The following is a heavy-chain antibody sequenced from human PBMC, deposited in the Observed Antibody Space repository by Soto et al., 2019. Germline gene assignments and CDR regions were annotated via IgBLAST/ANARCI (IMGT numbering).Heavy chain of an antibody. CDR1: GFTFSSYG. D-gene: IGHD6-13*01. CDR2: ISYDGSNK. V-gene: IGHV3-30*18. CDR3: AKGRHSSSWYVFDY. J-gene: IGHJ4*02. Sequence: PGGSLRLSCAASGFTFSSYGMHWVRQAPGKGLEWVAVISYDGSNKYYADSVKGRFTISRDNSKNTLYLQMNSLRAEDTAVYYCAKGRHSSSWYVFDYWGQGTLVTVSS.